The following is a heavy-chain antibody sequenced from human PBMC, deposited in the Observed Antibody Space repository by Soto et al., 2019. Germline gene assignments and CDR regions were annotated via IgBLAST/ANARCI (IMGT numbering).Heavy chain of an antibody. CDR1: GYTFTSYG. CDR2: ISAYNGNT. CDR3: ARDGDGYYDCIWGPYYYYYYMDV. J-gene: IGHJ6*03. Sequence: QVQLVQSGAEVKKPGASVKVSCKASGYTFTSYGISWVRQAPGQGLEWMGWISAYNGNTNYAQKLQGRVTMTTDTSKSPAYMELRSLRSDDTAVYYCARDGDGYYDCIWGPYYYYYYMDVWGKGTTVTVSS. D-gene: IGHD3-16*01. V-gene: IGHV1-18*01.